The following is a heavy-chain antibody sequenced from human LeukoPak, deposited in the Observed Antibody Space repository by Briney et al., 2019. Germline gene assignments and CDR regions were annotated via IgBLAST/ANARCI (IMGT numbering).Heavy chain of an antibody. J-gene: IGHJ4*02. V-gene: IGHV3-9*01. CDR2: ISWNSGSI. CDR3: ARAGGARKWEFFMAFDY. Sequence: GGSLRLSCAASGFTFDDYAMHWVRQAPGKGLEWVSGISWNSGSIGYADSVKGRFTISRDNAKNSLYLQMNSLRAEDTAVYYCARAGGARKWEFFMAFDYWGQGTLVTVSS. CDR1: GFTFDDYA. D-gene: IGHD1-26*01.